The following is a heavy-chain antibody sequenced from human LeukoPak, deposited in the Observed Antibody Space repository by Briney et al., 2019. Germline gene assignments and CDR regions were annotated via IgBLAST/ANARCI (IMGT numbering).Heavy chain of an antibody. D-gene: IGHD6-13*01. V-gene: IGHV3-21*01. J-gene: IGHJ5*02. CDR1: GFTFSSYC. CDR2: ISSSSTYI. CDR3: ARGIPAAGTSWFDP. Sequence: PGGSLRLSCAASGFTFSSYCMNWVRQAPGKGLEWVSSISSSSTYIHYADSVEGRFTISRDNAENSLYLQMNSLRDEDTAAYYCARGIPAAGTSWFDPWGQGTLVTVSS.